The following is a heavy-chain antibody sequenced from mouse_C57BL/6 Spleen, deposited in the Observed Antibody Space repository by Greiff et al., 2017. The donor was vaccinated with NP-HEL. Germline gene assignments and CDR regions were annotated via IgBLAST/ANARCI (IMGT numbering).Heavy chain of an antibody. V-gene: IGHV1-39*01. D-gene: IGHD3-2*02. CDR1: GYSFTDYN. J-gene: IGHJ4*01. CDR2: INPNYGTT. CDR3: ARNSRDSSGDYAMDY. Sequence: VQLQQSGPELVQPGASVKISCKASGYSFTDYNMNWVKQSNGKSLEWIGVINPNYGTTSYNQKFKGKATLTVDQSSSTAYMQLNSLTSEDSAAYYCARNSRDSSGDYAMDYWGQGTSVTVSA.